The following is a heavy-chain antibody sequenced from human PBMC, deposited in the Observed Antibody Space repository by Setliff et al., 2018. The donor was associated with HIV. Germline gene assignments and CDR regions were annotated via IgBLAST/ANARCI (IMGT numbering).Heavy chain of an antibody. CDR3: ARDRWELRTYYYYYGMDV. J-gene: IGHJ6*02. D-gene: IGHD1-26*01. Sequence: ASAKVSCKASGYTFTGYYMHWVRQAPGQGLEWMGWINPNSGGTNYAQKFQGRVTMTRDTSISTAYMELSRLRSDDTAVYYCARDRWELRTYYYYYGMDVWGQGTTVTVSS. V-gene: IGHV1-2*02. CDR2: INPNSGGT. CDR1: GYTFTGYY.